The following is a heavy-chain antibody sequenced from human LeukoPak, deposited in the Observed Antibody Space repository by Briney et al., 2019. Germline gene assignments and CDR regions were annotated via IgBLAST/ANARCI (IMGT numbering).Heavy chain of an antibody. V-gene: IGHV4-34*01. CDR1: GGSFSGYY. D-gene: IGHD1-26*01. J-gene: IGHJ3*02. CDR2: INHSGST. Sequence: PSETLSLTCAVYGGSFSGYYWSWIRQPPGKGLEWIGEINHSGSTNYNPSLKSRVTISVDTSKNQFSLKLSSVTAADTAVYYCARVGWELLAEVGGETAFDIWGQGTMVTVSS. CDR3: ARVGWELLAEVGGETAFDI.